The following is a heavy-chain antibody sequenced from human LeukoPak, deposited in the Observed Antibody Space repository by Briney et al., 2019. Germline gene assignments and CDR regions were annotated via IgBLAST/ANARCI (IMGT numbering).Heavy chain of an antibody. D-gene: IGHD3-22*01. CDR3: ATYRRGYHDSSESYYFDY. CDR2: ISGSGDST. Sequence: GGSLRLSCAASGFTFSSSAMRWVRQVPGKGLEWVSGISGSGDSTYYADSVKGRFTISRDNSKNTLYLQMNGLRAEDTAVYYCATYRRGYHDSSESYYFDYWGQGTLVTVSS. J-gene: IGHJ4*02. CDR1: GFTFSSSA. V-gene: IGHV3-23*01.